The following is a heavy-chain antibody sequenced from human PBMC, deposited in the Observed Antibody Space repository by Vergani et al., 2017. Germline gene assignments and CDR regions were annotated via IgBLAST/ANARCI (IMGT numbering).Heavy chain of an antibody. J-gene: IGHJ5*02. CDR3: ARAMNAYSGSPDGFDP. Sequence: QVRLQESGPGLVKPSETLSLTCSVSGGSMSGYYWSWIRQPPGKELEWIGYMYHSGSTNYNPSLETRVTISGDTSKNQFSLKLNSVTAADTAVYYCARAMNAYSGSPDGFDPWGQGTLVTVSS. V-gene: IGHV4-59*01. D-gene: IGHD1-26*01. CDR2: MYHSGST. CDR1: GGSMSGYY.